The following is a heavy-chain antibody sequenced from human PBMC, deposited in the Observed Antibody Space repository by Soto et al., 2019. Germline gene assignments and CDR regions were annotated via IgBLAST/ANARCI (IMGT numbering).Heavy chain of an antibody. V-gene: IGHV4-59*08. CDR1: GGPISSSY. Sequence: PSETLSLTCTVFGGPISSSYWSWIRQPPGKGLEWIGHIYNRGSTNYNPSLKSRVTISLDMSKNHFSLKLSSVTAADTAVYYCARHVNPWAQGAFDIWGQGTMVTVSS. J-gene: IGHJ3*02. CDR3: ARHVNPWAQGAFDI. D-gene: IGHD7-27*01. CDR2: IYNRGST.